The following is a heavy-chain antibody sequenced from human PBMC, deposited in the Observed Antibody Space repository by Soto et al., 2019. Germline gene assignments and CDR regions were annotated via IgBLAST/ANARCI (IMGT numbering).Heavy chain of an antibody. V-gene: IGHV1-18*01. CDR2: ISAYNGNT. J-gene: IGHJ4*02. CDR1: GYTFTSYG. CDR3: ARAPRYYYDSSGYYRDDY. Sequence: GASVKVSCKASGYTFTSYGISWVRQAPGQGLEWMGWISAYNGNTNYAQKLQGRVTMTTDTSTSTAYMELRSLRSDDTAVYYCARAPRYYYDSSGYYRDDYWGQGTLVTVSS. D-gene: IGHD3-22*01.